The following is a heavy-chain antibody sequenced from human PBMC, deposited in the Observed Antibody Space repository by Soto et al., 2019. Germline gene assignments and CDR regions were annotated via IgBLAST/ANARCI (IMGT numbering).Heavy chain of an antibody. J-gene: IGHJ6*02. CDR3: TRATFDV. Sequence: GGSLRLSCAVSGFSFNTYAMHWVRQAPGKGLEWLAIIWFDGVKEYYAESVRGRFTISIDNSKNTVFLQMDTVGAEDSALYYCTRATFDVWGQGTTVTVSS. V-gene: IGHV3-33*01. CDR1: GFSFNTYA. CDR2: IWFDGVKE.